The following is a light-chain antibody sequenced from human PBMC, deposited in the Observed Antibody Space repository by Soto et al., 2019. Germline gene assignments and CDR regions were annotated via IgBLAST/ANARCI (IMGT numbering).Light chain of an antibody. CDR2: EVT. Sequence: VLTQPPSASGSPGQSVTISCTGTSSDVGAYNYVSWYQQHAGKAPKLVIYEVTKRPSGVPDRFSGSKSANTASPTVSGLQAEDEADYYCSSFASSNTWVFGGGTKLTVL. V-gene: IGLV2-8*01. CDR3: SSFASSNTWV. CDR1: SSDVGAYNY. J-gene: IGLJ3*02.